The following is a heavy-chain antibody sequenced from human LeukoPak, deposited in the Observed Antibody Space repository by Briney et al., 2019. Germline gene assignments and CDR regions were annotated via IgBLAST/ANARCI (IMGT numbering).Heavy chain of an antibody. V-gene: IGHV3-48*04. D-gene: IGHD3-16*01. CDR3: ARRAGAYTHLYDY. Sequence: PGGSLRVSCAAPGFTFSSYSMSCGRQAPGKGLWRVSYISSSGTIIYYADSVKGRFTISRDNDKNSVYLQMNSLRAEDTAVYYCARRAGAYTHLYDYWGQGTLVTVSS. CDR1: GFTFSSYS. CDR2: ISSSGTII. J-gene: IGHJ4*02.